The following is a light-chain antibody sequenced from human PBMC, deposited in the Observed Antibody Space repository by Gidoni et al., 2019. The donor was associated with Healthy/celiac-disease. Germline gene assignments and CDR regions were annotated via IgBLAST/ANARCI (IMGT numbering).Light chain of an antibody. V-gene: IGKV3-20*01. CDR1: QSVSSSY. CDR2: GAS. J-gene: IGKJ1*01. CDR3: QQYGSAPRT. Sequence: EIVLTPSPGTLSLSPGERATLSCRASQSVSSSYLAWYQQKPGQAPRLLIYGASSRATGIPDRFSGSGSGTDFTRTISRLEPEDFAVYYCQQYGSAPRTFGQGTKVEIK.